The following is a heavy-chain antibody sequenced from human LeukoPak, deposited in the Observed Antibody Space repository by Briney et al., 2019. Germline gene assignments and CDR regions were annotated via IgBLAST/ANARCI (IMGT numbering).Heavy chain of an antibody. D-gene: IGHD3-16*01. J-gene: IGHJ4*02. CDR3: TRDTFGGDDF. V-gene: IGHV3-74*01. CDR1: GYTFSRYW. Sequence: SGGSLRLSCVGSGYTFSRYWMHWVRHAPGGGLVWVSRIIEDGSTTVYADSVKGRFTLSRDNAENTLSLQMNRLRAEDTAVYYCTRDTFGGDDFWGQGTLVTVSS. CDR2: IIEDGSTT.